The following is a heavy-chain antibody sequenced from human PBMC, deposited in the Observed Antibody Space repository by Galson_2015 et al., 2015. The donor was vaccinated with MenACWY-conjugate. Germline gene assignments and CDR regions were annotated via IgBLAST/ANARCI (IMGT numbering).Heavy chain of an antibody. V-gene: IGHV3-15*01. CDR1: GFNFTDAW. Sequence: SLRLSCAASGFNFTDAWMTWVRQAPGKGPEWVGRLKSKSDGGTADFAAPVKGRFSISRDDSKKTLYLQMNSLKTDDTAVYYCTTDMRGPDHLPPGVKDYVYGLGFRGQGT. D-gene: IGHD1-14*01. CDR3: TTDMRGPDHLPPGVKDYVYGLGF. CDR2: LKSKSDGGTA. J-gene: IGHJ6*02.